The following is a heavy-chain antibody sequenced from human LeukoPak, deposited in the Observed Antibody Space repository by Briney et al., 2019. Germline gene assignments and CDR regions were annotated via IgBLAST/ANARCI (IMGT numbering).Heavy chain of an antibody. D-gene: IGHD4-17*01. CDR1: GFTFSSYA. CDR3: ARSTVITTKKYYFDY. Sequence: PGGSLRLSCAASGFTFSSYAMSWVRQTPGKGLEWVSAIAGSGATPYYADSVKGRFTISKDNSKNTLYLQMNSLRVEDTAVYYCARSTVITTKKYYFDYWGQGTLVTVSS. CDR2: IAGSGATP. J-gene: IGHJ4*02. V-gene: IGHV3-23*01.